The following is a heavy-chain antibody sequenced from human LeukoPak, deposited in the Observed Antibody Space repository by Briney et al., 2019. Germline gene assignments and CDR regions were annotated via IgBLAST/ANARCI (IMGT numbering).Heavy chain of an antibody. CDR1: GYTFTGYF. CDR2: INPDSGGT. Sequence: ASVKVSCKASGYTFTGYFLHWVRQAPGQGLEWMGWINPDSGGTNYAQEFQGRVTLTRDTSISTAYMELNRLRSDDTAVYFCARVFVGRSPDYWGQGTLVTVSS. CDR3: ARVFVGRSPDY. D-gene: IGHD3-3*01. V-gene: IGHV1-2*02. J-gene: IGHJ4*02.